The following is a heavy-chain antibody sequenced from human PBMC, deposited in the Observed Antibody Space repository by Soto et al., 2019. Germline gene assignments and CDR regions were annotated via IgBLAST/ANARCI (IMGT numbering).Heavy chain of an antibody. CDR1: GGSFSGYY. CDR2: INHSGST. D-gene: IGHD6-19*01. V-gene: IGHV4-34*01. CDR3: ASPGYSSGWYKGFDY. J-gene: IGHJ4*02. Sequence: SETLSLTCAVYGGSFSGYYWSWIRQPPGKGLEWIGEINHSGSTNYNPSLKSRVTISVDTSKNQFSLKLSSVTAADTAVYYCASPGYSSGWYKGFDYWGQRTLVTVSS.